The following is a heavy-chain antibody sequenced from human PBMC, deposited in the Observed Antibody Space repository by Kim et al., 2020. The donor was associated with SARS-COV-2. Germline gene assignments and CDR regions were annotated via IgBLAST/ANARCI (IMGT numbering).Heavy chain of an antibody. V-gene: IGHV4-34*01. Sequence: TPSLKSRVTMSVDMSKNQFSLKLSSVTAADTAVYYCATDAEDVYVAIDFWGQGTLVTVSS. D-gene: IGHD2-15*01. J-gene: IGHJ4*02. CDR3: ATDAEDVYVAIDF.